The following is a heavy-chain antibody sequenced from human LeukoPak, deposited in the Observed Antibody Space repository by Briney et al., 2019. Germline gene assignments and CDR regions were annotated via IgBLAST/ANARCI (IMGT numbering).Heavy chain of an antibody. D-gene: IGHD3-10*01. V-gene: IGHV3-9*01. CDR1: GFTFSSCA. Sequence: PGGSLRLSCAASGFTFSSCAMSWVRQAPGKGLEWVSGISWNSGSIGYADSVKGRFTISRDNAKNSLYLQMNSLRAEDTALYYCAKDIYYGSGSAFDYWGQGTLVTVSS. CDR3: AKDIYYGSGSAFDY. CDR2: ISWNSGSI. J-gene: IGHJ4*02.